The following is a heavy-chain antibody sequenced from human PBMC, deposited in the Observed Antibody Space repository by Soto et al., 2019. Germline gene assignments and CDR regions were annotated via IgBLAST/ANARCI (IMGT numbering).Heavy chain of an antibody. CDR2: SRNKANSYAP. J-gene: IGHJ4*02. V-gene: IGHV3-72*01. CDR3: ARGGKSFYYGSGLDY. Sequence: EVQLVESGGGLVQPGGSLRLSCAGSGFTFSDHYMDWVRQAPGKGLEWVGRSRNKANSYAPEYAASVKGRFTFSRDESKNSLHLQMNSLKTEDTAVYYCARGGKSFYYGSGLDYWGQGPLVTVSS. CDR1: GFTFSDHY. D-gene: IGHD3-10*01.